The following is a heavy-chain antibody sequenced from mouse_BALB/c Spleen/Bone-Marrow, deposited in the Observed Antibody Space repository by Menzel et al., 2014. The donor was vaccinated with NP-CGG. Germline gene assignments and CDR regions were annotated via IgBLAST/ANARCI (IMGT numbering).Heavy chain of an antibody. CDR2: INPYNGGT. Sequence: VQLQQPGPELVKPGASMKISCKASGFSFTGYTMNWVKQSHGKNLEWTGLINPYNGGTSYNLKFKGKATLTVDKSFSTAYMELLSLTSEDSAVYYCARADYYFDYWGQGTTLTVSS. CDR3: ARADYYFDY. V-gene: IGHV1-18*01. CDR1: GFSFTGYT. J-gene: IGHJ2*01.